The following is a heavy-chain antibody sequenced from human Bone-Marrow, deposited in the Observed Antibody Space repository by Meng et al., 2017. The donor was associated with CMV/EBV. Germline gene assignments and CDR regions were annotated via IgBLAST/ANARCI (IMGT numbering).Heavy chain of an antibody. CDR2: IYSGGSTT. Sequence: GESLKISCAVSGFTFSSYYMSWVRQAPGKGLEWVSLIYSGGSTTYYADSVKGRFTISRDNSKNTLYLQMNSLRAEDTAVYYCAKYHGSVDYRSVEDWGQGNLVNVSS. V-gene: IGHV3-23*03. CDR1: GFTFSSYY. J-gene: IGHJ4*02. CDR3: AKYHGSVDYRSVED. D-gene: IGHD3-10*01.